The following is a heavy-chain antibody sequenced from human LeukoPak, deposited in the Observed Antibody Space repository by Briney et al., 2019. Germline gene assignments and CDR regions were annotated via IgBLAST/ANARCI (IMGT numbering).Heavy chain of an antibody. CDR1: GFTFSHYT. J-gene: IGHJ6*02. D-gene: IGHD2/OR15-2a*01. CDR2: ITSSGDST. V-gene: IGHV3-64*01. Sequence: GGSLRLSCAASGFTFSHYTMYWVRQAPGKGLRYVSAITSSGDSTYYASSVKDRFTISRDNSKNTLYLQMGSLRAEDMAVYHCAKASSTTNPYYGMDIWGPGTTVTASS. CDR3: AKASSTTNPYYGMDI.